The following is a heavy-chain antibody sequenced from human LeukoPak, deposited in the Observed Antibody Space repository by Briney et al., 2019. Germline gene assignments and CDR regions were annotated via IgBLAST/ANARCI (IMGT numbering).Heavy chain of an antibody. V-gene: IGHV3-33*01. CDR2: IWFDGSNK. D-gene: IGHD3-22*01. J-gene: IGHJ4*02. CDR1: GFTFRSYG. CDR3: TREVSEGFDF. Sequence: GGSLRLSCAASGFTFRSYGMHWVRQAPGQGLEWVAVIWFDGSNKYYVDSVKGRFTISRDNSKNTLFLQMNSLRAEDTALYYCTREVSEGFDFWGQGTLVTVSS.